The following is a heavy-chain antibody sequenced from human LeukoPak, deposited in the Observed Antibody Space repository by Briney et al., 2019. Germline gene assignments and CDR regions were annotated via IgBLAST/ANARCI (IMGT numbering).Heavy chain of an antibody. CDR2: INHSGST. CDR1: GGSFSGYY. V-gene: IGHV4-34*01. CDR3: ARAVLMVYATWFDP. J-gene: IGHJ5*02. D-gene: IGHD2-8*01. Sequence: KSSETLSLTCAVYGGSFSGYYWSWIRQPPGKGLEWIGEINHSGSTNYNPSLKSRVTISVDTSKNQFSLKLSSVTAADTAVYYCARAVLMVYATWFDPWGQGTLVTVSS.